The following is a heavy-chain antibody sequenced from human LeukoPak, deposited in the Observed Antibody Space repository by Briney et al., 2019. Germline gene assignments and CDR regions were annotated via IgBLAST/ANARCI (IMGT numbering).Heavy chain of an antibody. J-gene: IGHJ5*02. D-gene: IGHD6-13*01. V-gene: IGHV3-53*01. Sequence: AGGPQRLSCAASGFTVSSNYMSWVRQAPGKGLEWVSVIYSGGTTYYADSVKGRFTISRDNSKNTLYLQMNSLRAEDTAVYYCARHSSSWSFDPWGQGTLVTVSS. CDR3: ARHSSSWSFDP. CDR1: GFTVSSNY. CDR2: IYSGGTT.